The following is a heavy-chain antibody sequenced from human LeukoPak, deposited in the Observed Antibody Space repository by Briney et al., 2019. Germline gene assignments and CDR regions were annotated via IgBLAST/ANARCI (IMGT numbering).Heavy chain of an antibody. D-gene: IGHD4-17*01. V-gene: IGHV3-30-3*01. CDR1: GFTFSSYA. CDR2: ISYDGSNK. Sequence: PGGSLRLSCAASGFTFSSYAMHWVRQAPGKGLEWVAVISYDGSNKYYADSVKGRFTISRDNSKNTLYLQTNSLRAEDTAVYYCARETGSAIGSTDFDYWGQGTLVTVSS. J-gene: IGHJ4*02. CDR3: ARETGSAIGSTDFDY.